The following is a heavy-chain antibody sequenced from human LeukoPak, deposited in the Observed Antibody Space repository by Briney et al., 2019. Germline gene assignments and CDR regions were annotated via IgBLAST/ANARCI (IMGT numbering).Heavy chain of an antibody. CDR1: GGSISSYY. Sequence: SETLSLTCTVSGGSISSYYWSWIRQPPGKGLEWIGYIYYSGSTNYNPSLKSRVTISVDTSKNQFSLKLSSVTAADTAVYYCARHYDSSGFSLGYWGQGTLVTVSS. CDR2: IYYSGST. CDR3: ARHYDSSGFSLGY. V-gene: IGHV4-59*01. D-gene: IGHD3-22*01. J-gene: IGHJ4*02.